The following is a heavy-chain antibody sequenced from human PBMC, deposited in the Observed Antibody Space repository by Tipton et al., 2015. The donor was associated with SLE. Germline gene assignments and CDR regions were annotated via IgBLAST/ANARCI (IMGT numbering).Heavy chain of an antibody. V-gene: IGHV3-23*01. D-gene: IGHD2-8*02. CDR2: IRGSSGRT. J-gene: IGHJ4*02. CDR1: GFTFNIHV. Sequence: SLRLSCIGSGFTFNIHVMNWFRQAPGKGLEWVSTIRGSSGRTQYADSVKGRFTISRDTSTNTLYLQMSSLRAEDTAVYFCAKDQHDYFSATGGSYGNWGQGILVTISS. CDR3: AKDQHDYFSATGGSYGN.